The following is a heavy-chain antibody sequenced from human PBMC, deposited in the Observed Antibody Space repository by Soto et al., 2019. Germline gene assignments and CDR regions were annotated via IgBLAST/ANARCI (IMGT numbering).Heavy chain of an antibody. V-gene: IGHV3-23*01. CDR2: IKSDGSST. CDR1: GFSFDNYA. J-gene: IGHJ4*02. Sequence: EVQLLESGGDLVQPGGSLRLSCVASGFSFDNYAMSWVRQAPGKGLEWVSAIKSDGSSTYYAASVKDRFIISRDNSKNTLYLQLNSLRAEETAVYYCAQLGLMTFSHKHYFNHWGRGTLVTVSS. CDR3: AQLGLMTFSHKHYFNH. D-gene: IGHD3-16*01.